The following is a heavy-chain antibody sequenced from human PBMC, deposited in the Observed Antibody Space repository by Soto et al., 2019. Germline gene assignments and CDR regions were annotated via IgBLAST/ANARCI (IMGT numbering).Heavy chain of an antibody. CDR1: GGSISSTNHY. D-gene: IGHD5-18*01. CDR2: IYYSGTT. J-gene: IGHJ6*02. V-gene: IGHV4-39*01. CDR3: ARHKGYGYKYYYGMDV. Sequence: SETLSLTCTVSGGSISSTNHYWGWIRQPPGKGLEWIGTIYYSGTTYYHPSLKSRVTISVDTSKNQFSLKLSSVTAADTAVYYCARHKGYGYKYYYGMDVWGQGTTVTVSS.